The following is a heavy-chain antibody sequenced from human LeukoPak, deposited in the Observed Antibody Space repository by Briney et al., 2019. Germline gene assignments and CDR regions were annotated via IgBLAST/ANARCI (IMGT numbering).Heavy chain of an antibody. CDR3: AREDEGACDY. D-gene: IGHD4/OR15-4a*01. CDR1: YXFXGYX. V-gene: IGHV1-2*04. J-gene: IGHJ4*02. CDR2: INPNSGGT. Sequence: YXFXGYXMHXVRQAPGQGLEWMGWINPNSGGTNYAQKFQGWVTMTRDTSISTAYMELSRLRSDDTAVYYCAREDEGACDYWGQGTLVTVSS.